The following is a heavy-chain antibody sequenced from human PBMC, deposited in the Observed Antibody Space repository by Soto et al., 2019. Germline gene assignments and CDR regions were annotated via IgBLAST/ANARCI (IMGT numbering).Heavy chain of an antibody. CDR1: GASISSGGYA. V-gene: IGHV4-30-2*06. J-gene: IGHJ6*02. D-gene: IGHD3-10*01. CDR2: IYPTGST. Sequence: ILSLTCTVSGASISSGGYAWSWIRQSPEKGLEWLGCIYPTGSTYYHPSLKSRVTISIDTSRNQFSLNLTSVTAADTAVYYCDRAPPGPSPRWVLWGQGTTVTVSS. CDR3: DRAPPGPSPRWVL.